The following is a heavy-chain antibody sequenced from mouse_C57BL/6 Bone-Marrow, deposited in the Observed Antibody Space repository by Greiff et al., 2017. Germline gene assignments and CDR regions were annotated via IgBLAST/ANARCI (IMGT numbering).Heavy chain of an antibody. Sequence: EVKVVESGGGLVKPGGSLKLSCAASGFTFSSYAMSWVRQTPEKRLEWVATISDGGSYTYYPDNVKGRFTISRDNPKNNLYLQMSHLKSEDTAMYYCARESWYFDVWGTGTTVTVSS. V-gene: IGHV5-4*01. J-gene: IGHJ1*03. CDR1: GFTFSSYA. CDR2: ISDGGSYT. CDR3: ARESWYFDV.